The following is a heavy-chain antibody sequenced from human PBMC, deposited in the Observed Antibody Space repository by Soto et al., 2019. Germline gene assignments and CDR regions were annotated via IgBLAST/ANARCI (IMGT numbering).Heavy chain of an antibody. V-gene: IGHV3-48*01. CDR2: ISSSGTTM. J-gene: IGHJ4*02. Sequence: EVQLVESGGGLVQPGGSLRLSCAASGFTFSSYSMNWVRQAPGKGLEWVSYISSSGTTMYYADSVKGRFTISRDSAKNSLYLQMNSLRAEDTAVYYCARGAETGYGGVDYWGQGTLVTVCS. CDR3: ARGAETGYGGVDY. CDR1: GFTFSSYS. D-gene: IGHD6-25*01.